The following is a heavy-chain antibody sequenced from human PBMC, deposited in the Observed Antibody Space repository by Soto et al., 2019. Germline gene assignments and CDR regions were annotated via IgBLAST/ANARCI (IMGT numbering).Heavy chain of an antibody. J-gene: IGHJ3*02. D-gene: IGHD3-22*01. Sequence: GGSLRLSCAASGFTFSSYGMHWVRQAPGKGLEWVAVIWYDGSNKYYADSVKGRFTISRDNSKNTLYLQMNSLRAEDTAVYYCARDQTYYYDSSGYYYGHDAFDIWGQGTMVTVSS. V-gene: IGHV3-33*01. CDR1: GFTFSSYG. CDR3: ARDQTYYYDSSGYYYGHDAFDI. CDR2: IWYDGSNK.